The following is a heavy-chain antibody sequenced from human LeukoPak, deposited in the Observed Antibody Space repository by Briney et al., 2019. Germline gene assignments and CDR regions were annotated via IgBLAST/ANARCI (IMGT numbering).Heavy chain of an antibody. CDR1: GFTFSSYS. V-gene: IGHV3-21*01. Sequence: KAGGSLRLSCAASGFTFSSYSMNWVRQAPGKGLEWVSSISSSSSYIYYADSVKGRFTISRDNAKNSLYLQMNSLRAEDTAVYYCARVRWGPPRFIAAAGIDYWGQGTLVTVSS. CDR2: ISSSSSYI. CDR3: ARVRWGPPRFIAAAGIDY. J-gene: IGHJ4*02. D-gene: IGHD6-13*01.